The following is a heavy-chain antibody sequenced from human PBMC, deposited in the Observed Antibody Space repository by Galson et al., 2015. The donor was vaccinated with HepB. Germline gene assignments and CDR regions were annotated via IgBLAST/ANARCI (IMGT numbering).Heavy chain of an antibody. Sequence: QSGAEVKKPGESLKISCKGSGYSFTSYWIGWVRQVPGKGLEWMGIIYPGDSDIRYGPSFQGQVTISVDKSITTAFLHWSSLKASDTAIYYCAKTHYYDSRGFYPYLYFDLWGRGTLVTVSS. CDR3: AKTHYYDSRGFYPYLYFDL. D-gene: IGHD3-22*01. V-gene: IGHV5-51*01. CDR1: GYSFTSYW. CDR2: IYPGDSDI. J-gene: IGHJ2*01.